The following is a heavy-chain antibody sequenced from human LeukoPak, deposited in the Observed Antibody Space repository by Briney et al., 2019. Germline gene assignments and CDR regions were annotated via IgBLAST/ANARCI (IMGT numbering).Heavy chain of an antibody. J-gene: IGHJ5*02. CDR3: ARAIVVVVAASWTRYNWFDP. Sequence: ASVKVSCKASGYTFTGYYMHWVRQAPGQGLEWMGWINPNSGGTNYAQKFQGRVTMTRDTSISTAYMELSRLRSDDTAVYYCARAIVVVVAASWTRYNWFDPWGQGTLVTVSS. V-gene: IGHV1-2*02. D-gene: IGHD2-15*01. CDR2: INPNSGGT. CDR1: GYTFTGYY.